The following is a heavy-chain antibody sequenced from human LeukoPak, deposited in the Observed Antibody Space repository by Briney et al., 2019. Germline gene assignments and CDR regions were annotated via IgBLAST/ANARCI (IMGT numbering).Heavy chain of an antibody. D-gene: IGHD3-22*01. Sequence: GSLRPSCAAPGFPFRRYGMSWVRQAPGQGLGLVLAISGSCGSTYYADSVKGRFTISRDNSKNTLYLQMNSLRAEDTAVYYCAKVGRITMIVVVMDHFDYWGQGTLVTVSS. CDR3: AKVGRITMIVVVMDHFDY. J-gene: IGHJ4*02. CDR1: GFPFRRYG. V-gene: IGHV3-23*01. CDR2: ISGSCGST.